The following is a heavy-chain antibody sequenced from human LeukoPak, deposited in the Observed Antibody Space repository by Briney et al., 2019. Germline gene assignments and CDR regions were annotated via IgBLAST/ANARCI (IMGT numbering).Heavy chain of an antibody. D-gene: IGHD3-9*01. V-gene: IGHV4-34*01. CDR2: INHSGST. Sequence: PSETLSLTWAVYGGSFSGYYWSWIRQPPGKGREWIGEINHSGSTNYNPSLKSRVPISVDTSKNQFSLKLSSVTAADTAVYYCARHATSYYDILTGYLNYFDYWGQGTLVTVSS. J-gene: IGHJ4*02. CDR3: ARHATSYYDILTGYLNYFDY. CDR1: GGSFSGYY.